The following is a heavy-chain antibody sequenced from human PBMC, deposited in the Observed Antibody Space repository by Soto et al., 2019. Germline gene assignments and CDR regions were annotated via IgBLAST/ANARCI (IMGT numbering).Heavy chain of an antibody. CDR3: AGLSLYCSGGSCYVLYFDI. V-gene: IGHV4-34*01. D-gene: IGHD2-15*01. J-gene: IGHJ3*02. Sequence: SETLSLTCAVYGGSFSGYYWSWIRQPPGKGLEWIGEINHSGSTNYNPSLKSRVTISVDTSKNQFSLKLSSVTAADTAVYYCAGLSLYCSGGSCYVLYFDIWGQGTMVTVS. CDR1: GGSFSGYY. CDR2: INHSGST.